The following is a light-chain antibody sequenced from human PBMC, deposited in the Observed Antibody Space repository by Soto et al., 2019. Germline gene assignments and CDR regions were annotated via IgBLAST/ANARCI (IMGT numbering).Light chain of an antibody. V-gene: IGKV3-20*01. CDR3: EQYGSSPPYT. CDR2: GAS. Sequence: EIVLTQSPGTLSLSPGERATLSCRASQSVSSSYLAWYQQKPGQAPRLLIYGASSRATDIPDRFSGSGAGEGLTLTISRLEPEDFAVYYCEQYGSSPPYTFGQGTKLEIK. CDR1: QSVSSSY. J-gene: IGKJ2*01.